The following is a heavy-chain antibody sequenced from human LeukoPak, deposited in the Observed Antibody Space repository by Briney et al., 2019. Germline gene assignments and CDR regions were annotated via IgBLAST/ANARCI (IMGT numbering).Heavy chain of an antibody. J-gene: IGHJ6*03. CDR1: GGSISGYY. CDR2: IYTSGST. D-gene: IGHD2-21*02. CDR3: ARDDSYYCYYMDV. V-gene: IGHV4-4*07. Sequence: SETLCLTCAVCGGSISGYYWSWLREPSGNALEWSGRIYTSGSTNYNPSLKSRVTMSVDTTKTQYSLKLSSVTAADTAVYYCARDDSYYCYYMDVWGKGTTVTVSS.